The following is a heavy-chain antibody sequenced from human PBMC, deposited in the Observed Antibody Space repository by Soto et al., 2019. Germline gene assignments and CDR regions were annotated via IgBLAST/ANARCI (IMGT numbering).Heavy chain of an antibody. CDR2: IFYSGST. D-gene: IGHD3-10*01. V-gene: IGHV4-39*01. CDR1: GVSIRCSSYS. Sequence: SVTLFLTFTFSGVSIRCSSYSSGWIRQPPGNGLDWIGSIFYSGSTYYNPSLKNRVTISVDTSKNQFSLKLSSVTAADTAVYYCARRGSGSYSDYWGQGTLVTVS. J-gene: IGHJ4*02. CDR3: ARRGSGSYSDY.